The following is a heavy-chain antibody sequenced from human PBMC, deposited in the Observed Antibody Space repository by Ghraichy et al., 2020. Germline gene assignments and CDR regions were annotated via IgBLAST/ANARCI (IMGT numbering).Heavy chain of an antibody. J-gene: IGHJ4*02. CDR3: AKGLTGTSWSFDF. CDR2: IQYDGSKK. V-gene: IGHV3-30*02. CDR1: GFMFSHYG. D-gene: IGHD2-2*01. Sequence: GESLNISCAASGFMFSHYGMHWVRQAPGKGLEWVAHIQYDGSKKLYADSVQGRFTISRDNSNSHVHLEMNYLRADDTAVYYCAKGLTGTSWSFDFWGRGTLVTVSS.